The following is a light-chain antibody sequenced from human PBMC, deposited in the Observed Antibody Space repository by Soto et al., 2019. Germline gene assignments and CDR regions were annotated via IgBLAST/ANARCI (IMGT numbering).Light chain of an antibody. V-gene: IGLV1-44*01. CDR3: SAWDVSLQSWV. J-gene: IGLJ3*02. Sequence: QSALTQPPSASGTPGQRVTISCSGSNSNIGSHTVNWYQQLPGTAPKLLIYTDNQRPSGVPDRFSDSKSGTSASLAISGLQSEDEADYYCSAWDVSLQSWVFGGGTKVTVL. CDR2: TDN. CDR1: NSNIGSHT.